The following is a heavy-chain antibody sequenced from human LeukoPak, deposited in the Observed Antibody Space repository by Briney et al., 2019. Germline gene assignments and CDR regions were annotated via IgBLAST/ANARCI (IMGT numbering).Heavy chain of an antibody. CDR1: DDSISPYY. CDR2: TCHTGAS. D-gene: IGHD4-23*01. J-gene: IGHJ3*02. Sequence: PSETLSLTCTVSDDSISPYYWAWIRQPPGEGLEWIGSTCHTGASNYTPSLKSRVTMSVDTSKNQFSLSLISVTAADTAVYYCARESPSLTVYRGPGVFDIWGQGTMVTVSS. V-gene: IGHV4-59*01. CDR3: ARESPSLTVYRGPGVFDI.